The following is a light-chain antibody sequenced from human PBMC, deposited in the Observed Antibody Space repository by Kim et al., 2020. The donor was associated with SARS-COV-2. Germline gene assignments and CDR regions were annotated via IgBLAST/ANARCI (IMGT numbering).Light chain of an antibody. CDR3: QQFEDLPIT. V-gene: IGKV1-33*01. CDR2: DAS. J-gene: IGKJ4*01. CDR1: QDINNY. Sequence: ASVGDRLTIPCPASQDINNYLNWYQQKPGKAPKLLIYDASLLETGVPTRFSGSGSGTDFTFTITSLQPDDIATYYCQQFEDLPITFVGGTKVDIK.